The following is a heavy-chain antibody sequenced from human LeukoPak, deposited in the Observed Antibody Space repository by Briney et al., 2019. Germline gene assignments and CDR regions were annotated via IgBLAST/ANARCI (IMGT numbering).Heavy chain of an antibody. CDR3: ARVYGYCSGGSCYFDY. V-gene: IGHV4-30-4*08. CDR2: IYYSGST. D-gene: IGHD2-15*01. CDR1: GGSISSGDYY. Sequence: SETLSLTCTVSGGSISSGDYYWSWIRQPPGKGLEWIGYIYYSGSTYYNPSLKSRVTISVDTSKNQFSLKLSSVTAADTAVYYCARVYGYCSGGSCYFDYWGQGTLVTVSS. J-gene: IGHJ4*02.